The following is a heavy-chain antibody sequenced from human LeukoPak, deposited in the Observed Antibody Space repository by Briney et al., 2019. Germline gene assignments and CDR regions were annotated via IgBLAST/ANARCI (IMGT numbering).Heavy chain of an antibody. V-gene: IGHV1-18*04. D-gene: IGHD4-17*01. CDR3: ARVSAPPDYGDYVSENWFDP. J-gene: IGHJ5*02. CDR1: GYTFTSYG. Sequence: ASVKVSCKASGYTFTSYGISWVRQAPGQGLEWMGWISAYNGNTNYAQKLQGRVTMTTDTSTSTAYMELRNLRSDDTAVYYCARVSAPPDYGDYVSENWFDPWGQGTLVTVSS. CDR2: ISAYNGNT.